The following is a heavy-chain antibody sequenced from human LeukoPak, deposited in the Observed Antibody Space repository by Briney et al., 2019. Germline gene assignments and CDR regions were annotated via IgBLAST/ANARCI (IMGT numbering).Heavy chain of an antibody. V-gene: IGHV3-48*01. J-gene: IGHJ4*02. Sequence: PGGSLRLSCAASGFTFSSYSMNWVRQAPGKGLEWVSYISSSSSTIYYADSVKGRFTISRDNAKNSLYLQMNSLRAEDTAVYYCARDPPKYAIEGYYFDYWGQGTLVTVSS. CDR2: ISSSSSTI. CDR1: GFTFSSYS. D-gene: IGHD2-8*01. CDR3: ARDPPKYAIEGYYFDY.